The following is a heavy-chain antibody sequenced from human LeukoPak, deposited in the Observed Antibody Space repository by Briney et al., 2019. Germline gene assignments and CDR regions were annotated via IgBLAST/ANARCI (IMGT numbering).Heavy chain of an antibody. CDR2: IIPIFGTA. J-gene: IGHJ4*02. D-gene: IGHD2-21*02. V-gene: IGHV1-69*13. CDR1: GGTFSSYA. Sequence: SVKVSCKASGGTFSSYAISWVRQAPGQGLEWMGGIIPIFGTANYAQKFQGRVTITADESTSTAYMELSSLRSEDTAVYYCAREPLGCGGDCHFDYWGQGTLVTVSS. CDR3: AREPLGCGGDCHFDY.